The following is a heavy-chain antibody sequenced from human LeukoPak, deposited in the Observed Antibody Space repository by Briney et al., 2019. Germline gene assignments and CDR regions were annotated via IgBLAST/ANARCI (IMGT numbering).Heavy chain of an antibody. CDR1: GFTLSRYL. Sequence: PGGSLRLSCAASGFTLSRYLMHWVRQAPGKGLMWVSSINSDGSTTGNADSVKGRFTISRDNAKNTLYLQMNSLRAEDTAVYYCARGGLYSWDDFDYWGQGTLVTVSS. J-gene: IGHJ4*02. CDR2: INSDGSTT. CDR3: ARGGLYSWDDFDY. V-gene: IGHV3-74*01. D-gene: IGHD1-20*01.